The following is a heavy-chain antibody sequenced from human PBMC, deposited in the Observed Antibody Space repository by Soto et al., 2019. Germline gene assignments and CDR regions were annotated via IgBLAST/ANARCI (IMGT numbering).Heavy chain of an antibody. Sequence: EVQLVESGGGLVRPGGSLRLSCAASGFTFTNYWMHWVRQVPGKGLVWVSRINSDGTRTTYADSVRGRFTISRDNAKNTLYLQMNSLRAEDTAVYYCATVATGSWDWFDPWGQGTLVTVSS. CDR2: INSDGTRT. CDR1: GFTFTNYW. D-gene: IGHD1-26*01. J-gene: IGHJ5*02. V-gene: IGHV3-74*01. CDR3: ATVATGSWDWFDP.